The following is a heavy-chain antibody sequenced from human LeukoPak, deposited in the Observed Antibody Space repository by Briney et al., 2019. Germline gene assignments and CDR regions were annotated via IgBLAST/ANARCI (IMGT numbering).Heavy chain of an antibody. CDR2: INHSGST. J-gene: IGHJ4*02. D-gene: IGHD4-17*01. CDR1: GGSFSGYY. CDR3: ARVRGYGDGY. V-gene: IGHV4-34*01. Sequence: SETLSLTCAVYGGSFSGYYWSWIRQPPGKGLEWIGEINHSGSTNYNPSLKSRVTISVDTSKNQFSLKLISVTAADTAVYYCARVRGYGDGYWGQGTLVAVSS.